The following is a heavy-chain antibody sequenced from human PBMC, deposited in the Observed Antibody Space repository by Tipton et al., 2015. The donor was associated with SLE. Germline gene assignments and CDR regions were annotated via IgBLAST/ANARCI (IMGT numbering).Heavy chain of an antibody. CDR2: IKGDGSKR. Sequence: SLRLSCVASGFTFSDYWMKWVRRAPGKGLEGVANIKGDGSKRYYVASVKGRFTISRDNAKNSLSLEMNTLRAEDTAVYYCARGSRWFGKLYPHGFDIWGQGTMVTVSS. D-gene: IGHD3-10*01. J-gene: IGHJ3*02. CDR3: ARGSRWFGKLYPHGFDI. CDR1: GFTFSDYW. V-gene: IGHV3-7*01.